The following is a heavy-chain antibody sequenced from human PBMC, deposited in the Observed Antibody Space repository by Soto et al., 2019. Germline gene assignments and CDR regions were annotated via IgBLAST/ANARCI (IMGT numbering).Heavy chain of an antibody. CDR1: GYTFTSYG. J-gene: IGHJ4*02. V-gene: IGHV1-69*04. Sequence: SVKVSCKASGYTFTSYGISWVRQAPGQGLEWMGRVNPILSMSNYAQRFQGRVTMTADKSTSTAYMELSGLRSEDTAMYYCARESQYCSGGSCYFLPGIDYWGQGTLVTVSS. CDR2: VNPILSMS. CDR3: ARESQYCSGGSCYFLPGIDY. D-gene: IGHD2-15*01.